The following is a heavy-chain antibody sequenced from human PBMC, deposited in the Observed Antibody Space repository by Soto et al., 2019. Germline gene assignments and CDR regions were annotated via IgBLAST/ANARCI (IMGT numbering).Heavy chain of an antibody. CDR1: GFTFSSYG. D-gene: IGHD2-2*01. Sequence: GGSLRLSCAASGFTFSSYGMHWVRQAPGKGLERVEVISYDGSNKYYADSVKGRFTISRDNSKNTLYLQMNSLRAEDTAVYYCANDGREGYCSSTSCYGDYFDYWGQGTLVTVS. J-gene: IGHJ4*02. CDR3: ANDGREGYCSSTSCYGDYFDY. CDR2: ISYDGSNK. V-gene: IGHV3-30*18.